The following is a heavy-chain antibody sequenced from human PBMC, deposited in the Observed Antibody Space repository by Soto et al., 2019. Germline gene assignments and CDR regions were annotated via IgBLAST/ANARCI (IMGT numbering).Heavy chain of an antibody. D-gene: IGHD6-13*01. CDR1: GGSIGSYY. CDR3: GGPESSSCLFFYYGRAV. V-gene: IGHV4-59*01. J-gene: IGHJ6*04. Sequence: PSETLSLTCTVSGGSIGSYYWSWIRQPPGRGLEWIGCVYYSDGTNYNPSLKSRVTMSMDKSNNQFSLRLSSVTAADTAVYYWGGPESSSCLFFYYGRAVGGKGPTVTAPS. CDR2: VYYSDGT.